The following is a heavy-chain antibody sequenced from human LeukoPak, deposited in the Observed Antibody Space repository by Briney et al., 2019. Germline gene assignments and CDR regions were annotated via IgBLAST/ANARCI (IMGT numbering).Heavy chain of an antibody. J-gene: IGHJ3*02. CDR1: GGSINSYY. CDR2: IYYSGST. Sequence: SDTLSLTCTVSGGSINSYYWSWIRQPPGKGLEWIGYIYYSGSTNYNPSLKSRVTISVDTSKNQFSLKLSSVTAADTAVYYCARDESGTSAFDIWGQGTMVTVSS. CDR3: ARDESGTSAFDI. V-gene: IGHV4-59*01. D-gene: IGHD1-1*01.